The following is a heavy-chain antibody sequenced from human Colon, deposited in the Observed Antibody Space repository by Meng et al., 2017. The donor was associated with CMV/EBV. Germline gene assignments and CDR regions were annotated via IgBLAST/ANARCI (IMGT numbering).Heavy chain of an antibody. CDR1: GFTGSGFGFNNYA. D-gene: IGHD3-16*01. CDR3: ARLGEYSLKD. Sequence: GESLKISCAASGFTGSGFGFNNYAMSWVRQAPGKGLEWVAAISGSGDGVYYADSVKGRFAISRDNSRNILYVQMDSLTVEDTALYYCARLGEYSLKDWGQGTLVTVSS. J-gene: IGHJ4*02. CDR2: ISGSGDGV. V-gene: IGHV3-23*01.